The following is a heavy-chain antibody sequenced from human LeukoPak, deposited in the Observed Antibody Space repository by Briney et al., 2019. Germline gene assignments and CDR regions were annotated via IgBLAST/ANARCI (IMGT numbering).Heavy chain of an antibody. J-gene: IGHJ4*02. CDR1: GFTFNNYW. Sequence: PGGSLRLSCAASGFTFNNYWMSWVRQAPGKGLEWVANIKEDGSEKYYVDSVKGRFTISRDNAKNSLYLQMNSLRAEDTAVYYCARTPVSSSFDYWGEGSLVTVSS. CDR3: ARTPVSSSFDY. D-gene: IGHD6-13*01. V-gene: IGHV3-7*01. CDR2: IKEDGSEK.